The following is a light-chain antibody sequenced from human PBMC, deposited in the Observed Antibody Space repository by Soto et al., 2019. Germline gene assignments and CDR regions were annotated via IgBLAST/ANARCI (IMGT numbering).Light chain of an antibody. V-gene: IGLV1-44*01. CDR3: AAWDDSLNGLWV. Sequence: QSVLTQPPSASGTPGQRVTISCSGSSSNIGSNTVNWYQQLPGAAPRLLIHTDDHRPSGVPARFSGSKSGTSASLAISGLQSEDEADYYCAAWDDSLNGLWVFGGGTKVTVL. CDR2: TDD. J-gene: IGLJ3*02. CDR1: SSNIGSNT.